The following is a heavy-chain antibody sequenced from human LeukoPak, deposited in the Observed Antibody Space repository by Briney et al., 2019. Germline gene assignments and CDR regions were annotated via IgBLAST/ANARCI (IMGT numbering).Heavy chain of an antibody. CDR3: ARDVGAFDY. CDR1: GFTFSTYG. V-gene: IGHV3-7*03. D-gene: IGHD1-26*01. J-gene: IGHJ4*02. CDR2: IKQDGSEK. Sequence: GGSLRLSCAASGFTFSTYGMHWVRQAPGKGLEWVANIKQDGSEKYYMDSVQGRFTISRDNAKNSLYLQMNSLRAEDTAVYYCARDVGAFDYWGQGTLVTVSS.